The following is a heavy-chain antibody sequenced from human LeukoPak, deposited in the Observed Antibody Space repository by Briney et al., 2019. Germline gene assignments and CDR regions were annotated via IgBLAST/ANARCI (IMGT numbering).Heavy chain of an antibody. J-gene: IGHJ4*02. D-gene: IGHD3-22*01. Sequence: GGSLRLSCAASGFTFSSYSMHWVRQAPGKGLEWVAVISYDGSNKYYADSVKGRFTISRDNSKNTLYLQMNSLRAEDTAVYYCARDLNYYDSSGPPWNLDYGGQGTLVTVSS. V-gene: IGHV3-30-3*01. CDR3: ARDLNYYDSSGPPWNLDY. CDR1: GFTFSSYS. CDR2: ISYDGSNK.